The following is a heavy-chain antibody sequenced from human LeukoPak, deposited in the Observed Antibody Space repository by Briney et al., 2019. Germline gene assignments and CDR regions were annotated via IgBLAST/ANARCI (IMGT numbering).Heavy chain of an antibody. D-gene: IGHD3-10*01. Sequence: GGSLRLSCAASGFTVGSKYMNWVRQAPGKGLEWISIIYSGSSTYYADSVKGRFTVSRDDSKNTLYLQMNSLRADDTAMYYCATVGDHYHWYLDLWGRGTLVSVSS. CDR3: ATVGDHYHWYLDL. CDR2: IYSGSST. CDR1: GFTVGSKY. V-gene: IGHV3-53*01. J-gene: IGHJ2*01.